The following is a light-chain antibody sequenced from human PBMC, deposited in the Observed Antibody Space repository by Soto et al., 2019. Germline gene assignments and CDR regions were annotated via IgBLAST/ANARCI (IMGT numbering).Light chain of an antibody. Sequence: DIQXTXXPXXXSXSXGDRVTITCRASQSIGSWLAWYQQKPGKAPKLLIYKASSLESGVPSRFSGSGSGTEFTLTISSLQPDDFASYYCQQYGSYSPWTFGQGTKVEIK. CDR3: QQYGSYSPWT. V-gene: IGKV1-5*03. CDR2: KAS. J-gene: IGKJ1*01. CDR1: QSIGSW.